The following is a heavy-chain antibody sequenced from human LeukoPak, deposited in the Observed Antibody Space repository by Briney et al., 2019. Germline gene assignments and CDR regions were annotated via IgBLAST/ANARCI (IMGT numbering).Heavy chain of an antibody. V-gene: IGHV1-46*01. CDR1: GYIFTNHY. CDR3: ARDNSIHERGWWFDP. J-gene: IGHJ5*02. Sequence: ASVKVSCKSSGYIFTNHYMHWVRQAPGQGLEWMGLINPRGTSTIYAEKFQGRIIMTRDMSTTTDYMEVSSLKSDDTAVYYCARDNSIHERGWWFDPWGQGTLVTVSS. CDR2: INPRGTST. D-gene: IGHD4-23*01.